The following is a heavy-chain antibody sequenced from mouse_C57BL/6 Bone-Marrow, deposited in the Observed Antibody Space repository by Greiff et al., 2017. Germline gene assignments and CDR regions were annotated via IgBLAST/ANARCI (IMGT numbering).Heavy chain of an antibody. Sequence: EVRRVDPGGDLLNPGGSLKLSCAASESPLGSYGWSWVRKAPDKRLGWVATISSGGSHTYYPDSVKGRFTISRDNAKNTLYLQMSSLKSEDTAMYYCARHLYYYYFDYWGQGTTLTVSS. CDR1: ESPLGSYG. J-gene: IGHJ2*01. CDR3: ARHLYYYYFDY. CDR2: ISSGGSHT. V-gene: IGHV5-6*01. D-gene: IGHD1-1*01.